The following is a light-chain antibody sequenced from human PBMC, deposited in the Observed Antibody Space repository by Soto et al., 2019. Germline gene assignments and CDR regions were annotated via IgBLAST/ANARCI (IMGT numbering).Light chain of an antibody. V-gene: IGKV3-20*01. CDR1: QSVSSNY. CDR2: ATS. CDR3: QQYGNSPRYS. Sequence: EIVLTQSPGTLSLSPGERVTLSCRASQSVSSNYLAWYQQKPGQAPRLLIYATSSRATGIPDRFSGSGSGTDSTLTINRLEPEDFAVYYCQQYGNSPRYSFGQGTRLEIK. J-gene: IGKJ2*03.